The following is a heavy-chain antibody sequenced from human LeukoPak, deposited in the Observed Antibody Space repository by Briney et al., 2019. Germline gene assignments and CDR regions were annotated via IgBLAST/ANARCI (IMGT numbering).Heavy chain of an antibody. CDR3: ARQNTGKLDY. Sequence: ASVKVSCKASGYTFSDYYMHWVRQAPGQGLEWMGWINPKSGDTKYAQKFQARVTMTRDTPITTTYIEVSRLSSDDTAVYYCARQNTGKLDYGGKEPLVPVSS. CDR1: GYTFSDYY. V-gene: IGHV1-2*02. J-gene: IGHJ4*02. D-gene: IGHD2-8*02. CDR2: INPKSGDT.